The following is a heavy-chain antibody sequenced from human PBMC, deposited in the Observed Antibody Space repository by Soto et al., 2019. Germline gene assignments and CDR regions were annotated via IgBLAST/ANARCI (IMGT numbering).Heavy chain of an antibody. D-gene: IGHD3-22*01. Sequence: QVQLVESGGGVVQPGRSLRLSCAASGFTFSSYGMHWVRQAPGKGLEWVAVIWYDGSNKYYADSVKGRFTISRDNSKNTLYLQMNSLRAEDTAVYYCARDRYGGNYYDSSGYATLFDYWGQGTLVTXSS. CDR1: GFTFSSYG. CDR3: ARDRYGGNYYDSSGYATLFDY. V-gene: IGHV3-33*01. J-gene: IGHJ4*02. CDR2: IWYDGSNK.